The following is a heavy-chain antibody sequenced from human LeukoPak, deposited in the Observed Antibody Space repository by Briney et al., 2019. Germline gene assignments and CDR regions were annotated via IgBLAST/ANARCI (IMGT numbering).Heavy chain of an antibody. CDR3: ARAYGDWEGWFDL. J-gene: IGHJ5*02. Sequence: GGSLRLSCAASGFTFSSYSMNWVRQAPGKGLEWVSSISSSSSYIYYADSVKGRFTISRDNAKNSLYLQMNSVRAEDRAVYYCARAYGDWEGWFDLWGQGTLVTVSP. V-gene: IGHV3-21*01. CDR2: ISSSSSYI. CDR1: GFTFSSYS. D-gene: IGHD4-17*01.